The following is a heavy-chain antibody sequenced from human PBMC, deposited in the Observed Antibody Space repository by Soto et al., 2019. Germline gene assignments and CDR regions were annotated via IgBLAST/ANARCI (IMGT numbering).Heavy chain of an antibody. CDR2: IYSGGSA. D-gene: IGHD1-1*01. CDR3: ARLQGTFDI. J-gene: IGHJ3*02. CDR1: GFTVISNY. V-gene: IGHV3-66*01. Sequence: EVQLVESGGGLVQPGGSLRLSCAASGFTVISNYMTWVRQAPGKGLEWVSVIYSGGSAYYADSVKGRFTISRDSSKNTLYLQMNSLRAEDTAVYYCARLQGTFDIWGQGTMVTVSS.